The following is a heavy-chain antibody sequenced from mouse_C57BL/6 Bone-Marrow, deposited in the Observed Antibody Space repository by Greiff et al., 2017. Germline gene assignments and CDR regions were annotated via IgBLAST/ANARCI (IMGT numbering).Heavy chain of an antibody. CDR1: GFSLSDSNMG. V-gene: IGHV8-5*01. J-gene: IGHJ2*01. CDR2: IWWNDDK. D-gene: IGHD2-4*01. Sequence: VTLQVSGPGILQPSQTLSLTCSFSGFSLSDSNMGIGWIRPPSGKGLEWLAHIWWNDDKYYNPFLESRITNSTDTSNNQVFRKITAVDTADTATSDDAHQLRPYFDDWGQGTTLTVS. CDR3: AHQLRPYFDD.